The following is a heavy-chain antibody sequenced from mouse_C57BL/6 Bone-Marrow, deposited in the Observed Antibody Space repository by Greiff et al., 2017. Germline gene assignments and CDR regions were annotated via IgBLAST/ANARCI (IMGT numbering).Heavy chain of an antibody. J-gene: IGHJ2*01. CDR2: IDPNSGGT. CDR3: ARSEITTVAIFDY. CDR1: GYTFTSYW. V-gene: IGHV1-72*01. D-gene: IGHD1-1*01. Sequence: VKLQQPGAELVKPGASVKLSCKASGYTFTSYWMHWVKQRPGRGLEWIGRIDPNSGGTKYNEKFKSKATLTVDKPSSPAYMQLSSLTSEDSAVYYCARSEITTVAIFDYWGQGTTLTVSS.